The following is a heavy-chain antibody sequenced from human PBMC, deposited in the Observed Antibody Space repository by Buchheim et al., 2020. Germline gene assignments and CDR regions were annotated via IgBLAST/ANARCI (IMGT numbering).Heavy chain of an antibody. CDR1: GFTLSDYS. CDR2: VSSGSVSI. D-gene: IGHD5-12*01. J-gene: IGHJ4*02. Sequence: EVQLVESGGGLVKPGGSLTLSCAASGFTLSDYSLNWVRQAPGKGLEWVSSVSSGSVSIYYADSVRGRFTISRDNARNSLYLQMNSLRAEDTAVYYCARDKRFTNTYETLDCWSQGTL. V-gene: IGHV3-21*01. CDR3: ARDKRFTNTYETLDC.